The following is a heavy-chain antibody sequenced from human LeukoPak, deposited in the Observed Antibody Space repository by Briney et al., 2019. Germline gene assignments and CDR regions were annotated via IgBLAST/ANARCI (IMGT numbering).Heavy chain of an antibody. CDR3: ARGRGPRYCSGGSCYLGY. D-gene: IGHD2-15*01. V-gene: IGHV1-8*01. Sequence: ASVKVSCKASGYTFTSYDINWVRQATGQGLEWMGWMNPNSGNTGYAQKFQGRVTMTRNTSISTAYMELSSLRSEDTAVYYCARGRGPRYCSGGSCYLGYWGQGTLVTVSS. CDR1: GYTFTSYD. J-gene: IGHJ4*02. CDR2: MNPNSGNT.